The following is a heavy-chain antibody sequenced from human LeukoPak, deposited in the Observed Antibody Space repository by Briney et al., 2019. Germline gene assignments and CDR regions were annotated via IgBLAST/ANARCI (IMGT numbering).Heavy chain of an antibody. D-gene: IGHD3-3*01. Sequence: ASVKVSCKASGYSFTSYWIGWVRQMPGKGLEWMGIIYPGDSDTRYSPSFQGQVTISADKSISTAYLQWSSLKASDTAMYYCARRGYDTDAFDIWGQGTMVTVSS. J-gene: IGHJ3*02. CDR1: GYSFTSYW. CDR3: ARRGYDTDAFDI. CDR2: IYPGDSDT. V-gene: IGHV5-51*01.